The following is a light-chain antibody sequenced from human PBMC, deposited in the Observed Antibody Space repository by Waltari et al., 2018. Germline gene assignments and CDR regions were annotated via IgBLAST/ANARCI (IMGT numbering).Light chain of an antibody. V-gene: IGKV4-1*01. Sequence: DIVMTQSPDSLAVSLGERATINCKSSQSVLYSSNNNNYLAWYQQKPGQPPKLLIYWASTRESGVTDRFRGSGPGTDFTLTISSLQAEDVAVYYCQQYYSSPWTFGQGTKVEIK. J-gene: IGKJ1*01. CDR2: WAS. CDR3: QQYYSSPWT. CDR1: QSVLYSSNNNNY.